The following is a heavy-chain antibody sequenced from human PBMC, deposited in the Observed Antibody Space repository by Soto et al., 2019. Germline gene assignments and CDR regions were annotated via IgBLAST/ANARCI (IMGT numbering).Heavy chain of an antibody. D-gene: IGHD2-21*01. V-gene: IGHV4-31*03. J-gene: IGHJ6*02. CDR2: IYYSGTT. Sequence: QVQLQESGPGLVKPSQTLSLTCTVSGGSISSGGYYWYWIRQHPGKGLEWIGYIYYSGTTYYNPSLKIRVTISVDTSQNQFSLKLSSVTAADTAVYYCAASCVACGGFNYYGMDVWGQGTTVTVSS. CDR3: AASCVACGGFNYYGMDV. CDR1: GGSISSGGYY.